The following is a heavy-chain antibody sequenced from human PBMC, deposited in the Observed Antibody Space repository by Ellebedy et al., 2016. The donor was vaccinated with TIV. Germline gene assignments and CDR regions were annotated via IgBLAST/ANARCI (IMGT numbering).Heavy chain of an antibody. CDR2: IGAIGGNT. V-gene: IGHV3-43*02. J-gene: IGHJ4*02. CDR1: GFTFGDYA. D-gene: IGHD4/OR15-4a*01. Sequence: GESLKISCAASGFTFGDYAMHWVRQTPAKGLEWVALIGAIGGNTNYADSVRGRFSISRDNSKNSLYLQMNSLRTDDTALYYCVKASDYFSMDYWGQGTLVTVSS. CDR3: VKASDYFSMDY.